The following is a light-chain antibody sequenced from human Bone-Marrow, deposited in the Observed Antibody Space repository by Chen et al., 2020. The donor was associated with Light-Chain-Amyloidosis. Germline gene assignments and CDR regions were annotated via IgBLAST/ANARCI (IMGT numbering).Light chain of an antibody. CDR3: QQYADLPYT. CDR1: QDITNY. J-gene: IGKJ2*01. V-gene: IGKV1-33*01. Sequence: DIQITQSPSSMFASVGDRVTITCQASQDITNYLNWYQQKPWEVPKLLIYDASTLETGVPSRFIGGRSGTHFTFTITSLQREDIATYYCQQYADLPYTFGQGTNLEIK. CDR2: DAS.